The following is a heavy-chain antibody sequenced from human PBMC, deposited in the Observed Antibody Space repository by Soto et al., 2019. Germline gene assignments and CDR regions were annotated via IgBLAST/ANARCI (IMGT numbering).Heavy chain of an antibody. J-gene: IGHJ6*03. CDR2: MNPNSGNT. Sequence: ASVKVSCKASGYTFTSYDINWVRQATGQGLEWMGWMNPNSGNTGYAQKFQGRVTMTRNTSISTAYMELSSLRSEDTAVYYCAREGGEIAVAGDYYYYYMDVWGKGTTVTVSS. CDR3: AREGGEIAVAGDYYYYYMDV. CDR1: GYTFTSYD. V-gene: IGHV1-8*01. D-gene: IGHD6-19*01.